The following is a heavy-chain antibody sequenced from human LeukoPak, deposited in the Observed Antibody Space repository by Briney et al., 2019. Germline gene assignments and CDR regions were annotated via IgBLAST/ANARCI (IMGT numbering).Heavy chain of an antibody. CDR3: ARARLQLDYYYYYMDV. Sequence: SETLSLTCTVSGGSISSSDYYWSWIRQPPGKGLEWIGYIYYSGSTNYNPSLKSRVTISVDTSKNQFSLKLSSVTAADTAVYYCARARLQLDYYYYYMDVWGKGTTVTVSS. D-gene: IGHD4-11*01. CDR1: GGSISSSDYY. V-gene: IGHV4-61*08. CDR2: IYYSGST. J-gene: IGHJ6*03.